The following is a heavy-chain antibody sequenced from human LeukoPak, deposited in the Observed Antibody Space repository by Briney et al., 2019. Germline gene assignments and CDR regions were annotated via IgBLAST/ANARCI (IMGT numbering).Heavy chain of an antibody. D-gene: IGHD1-1*01. J-gene: IGHJ4*02. V-gene: IGHV3-48*04. CDR1: GFTFSNYS. Sequence: GGSLRLSCAASGFTFSNYSMNWVRQAPGKGLEWVSYISRSSSTIYYADSVKGRFTISRDNAKNSLYLQMNSLRAEDTAVYYCARDLDWNDPFDYWGQGTLVTVSS. CDR2: ISRSSSTI. CDR3: ARDLDWNDPFDY.